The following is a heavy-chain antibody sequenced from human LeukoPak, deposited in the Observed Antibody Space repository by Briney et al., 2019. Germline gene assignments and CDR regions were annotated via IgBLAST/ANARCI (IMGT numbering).Heavy chain of an antibody. J-gene: IGHJ4*02. CDR1: GFTFSSYW. CDR2: IKQDGSEK. CDR3: AGDGRCSSTSCYWRV. Sequence: GGSLRLSCAASGFTFSSYWMSWVRQAPGKGLEWVANIKQDGSEKYYVDSVKGRFTISRDNAKNSLYLQMNSLRAEDTAVYYCAGDGRCSSTSCYWRVWGQGTLVTVSS. D-gene: IGHD2-2*01. V-gene: IGHV3-7*01.